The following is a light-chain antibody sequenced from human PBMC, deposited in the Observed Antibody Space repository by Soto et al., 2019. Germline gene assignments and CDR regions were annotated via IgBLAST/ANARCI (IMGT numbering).Light chain of an antibody. CDR3: SSYTSNNTPFV. J-gene: IGLJ1*01. CDR1: SSDVGNYIY. CDR2: EVS. Sequence: QSALTQPASVSGSPGQSITISCTGTSSDVGNYIYVSWFQHHPGKAPKLMIYEVSNRPSGVSNRFSASKSGNTASLTISGLQAEDEADYYCSSYTSNNTPFVFGTGTQLTVL. V-gene: IGLV2-14*01.